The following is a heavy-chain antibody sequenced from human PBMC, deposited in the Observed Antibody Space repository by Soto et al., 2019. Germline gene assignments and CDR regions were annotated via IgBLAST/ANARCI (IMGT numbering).Heavy chain of an antibody. CDR3: ARRSTTYLNEVIYDI. D-gene: IGHD1-26*01. Sequence: QVPLVQSGAEVKRPGASVRFSCKASRYTFTSYDIFWVRQSPGQGLEWMGWMRTGSGDTPYAQKFQGRVTMTRDTSISTAYMELNNLVSDDTAVYYCARRSTTYLNEVIYDIWGQGTLVTVSS. J-gene: IGHJ1*01. V-gene: IGHV1-2*02. CDR1: RYTFTSYD. CDR2: MRTGSGDT.